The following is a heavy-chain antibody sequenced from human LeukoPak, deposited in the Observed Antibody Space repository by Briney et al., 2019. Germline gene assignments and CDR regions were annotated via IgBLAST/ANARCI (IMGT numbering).Heavy chain of an antibody. CDR2: ISGSGGST. D-gene: IGHD6-6*01. V-gene: IGHV3-23*01. CDR3: AKRWHSSSYYDY. J-gene: IGHJ4*02. Sequence: GGSLRFSCAASGFTFSSYAMSWVRQAPGKGLEWVSAISGSGGSTYYADSVKGRFTISRDNSKNTLYLQMNSLRAEDTAVYYCAKRWHSSSYYDYWGQGTLVTVSS. CDR1: GFTFSSYA.